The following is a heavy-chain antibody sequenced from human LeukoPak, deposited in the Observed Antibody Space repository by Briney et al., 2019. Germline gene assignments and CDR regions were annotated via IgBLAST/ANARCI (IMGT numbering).Heavy chain of an antibody. J-gene: IGHJ4*02. D-gene: IGHD3-3*01. V-gene: IGHV1-8*01. Sequence: ASVKVSCKASGYTFTSYDINWVRQATGQGLEWMGWINPNSGNTGYAQKFQGRVTMTRNTSISTAYMELSSLRSEDTAVYYCARGPLVTIFGVVIIKGEFDYWGQGTLVTVSS. CDR3: ARGPLVTIFGVVIIKGEFDY. CDR2: INPNSGNT. CDR1: GYTFTSYD.